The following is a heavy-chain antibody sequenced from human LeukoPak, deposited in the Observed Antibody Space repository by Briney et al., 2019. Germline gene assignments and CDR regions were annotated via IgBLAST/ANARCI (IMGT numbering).Heavy chain of an antibody. CDR2: IYTSAST. V-gene: IGHV4-61*02. CDR1: GASISSGSHH. Sequence: SETLSLTCTVSGASISSGSHHWSWFRQPAGQGLAWIGRIYTSASTNYNRSLKSRVSISVDMSKNQFCLQLSSVTAADTAVYFCARDKGGFLYFGEYDPWGQGTLVTVSS. D-gene: IGHD3-10*01. CDR3: ARDKGGFLYFGEYDP. J-gene: IGHJ5*02.